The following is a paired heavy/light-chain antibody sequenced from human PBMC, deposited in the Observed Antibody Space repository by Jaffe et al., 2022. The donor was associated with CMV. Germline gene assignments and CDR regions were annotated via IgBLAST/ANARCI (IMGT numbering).Heavy chain of an antibody. CDR3: ARGWFEGRLDY. CDR2: IYSGGGT. J-gene: IGHJ4*02. D-gene: IGHD3-10*01. Sequence: EVRLVESGGGLIQPGGSLRLSCAASGFAVNSNYMSWVRQAPGKGLEWVSVIYSGGGTYYADSVEGRFTISRDISKNTLYLQMNSLRVEDTAVYYCARGWFEGRLDYWGQGTLVTVSS. CDR1: GFAVNSNY. V-gene: IGHV3-53*01.
Light chain of an antibody. CDR2: DAS. CDR1: QTISNS. CDR3: QQSFSSPPWT. J-gene: IGKJ1*01. Sequence: DIQMTQSPSSLSASVGDRVTITCRASQTISNSLNWYQQKPGKAPELLIFDASRLQSGVPSRFSGSGSGTDFTLTISSLQPGDFATYYCQQSFSSPPWTFGQGTKVDI. V-gene: IGKV1-39*01.